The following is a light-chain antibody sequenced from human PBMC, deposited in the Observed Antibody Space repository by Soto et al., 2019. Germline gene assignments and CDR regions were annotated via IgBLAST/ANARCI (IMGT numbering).Light chain of an antibody. Sequence: EIVLTRSPCTLSFCLWLRATLSFISSQSVSSSYLAWYQQKPGQAPRLLIYGASSRATGIPDRFSGSGSGTDFTLTISRLEPEDFAVYYCQQYGSSPKTFGQGTKVDNK. J-gene: IGKJ1*01. CDR2: GAS. CDR3: QQYGSSPKT. V-gene: IGKV3-20*01. CDR1: QSVSSSY.